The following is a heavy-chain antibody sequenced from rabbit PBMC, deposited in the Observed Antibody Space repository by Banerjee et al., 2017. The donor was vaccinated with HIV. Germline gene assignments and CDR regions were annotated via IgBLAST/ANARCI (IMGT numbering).Heavy chain of an antibody. CDR3: ARDDADEYGIAFNL. D-gene: IGHD2-1*01. Sequence: QEQLEESGGDLVKPEGSLTLTCTASGFSFSSSYWICWVRQAPGKGLEWIGCIGAGSGNTYYASWAKGRFTISKTSSTTVTLQMTSLTAADTATYFCARDDADEYGIAFNLWGPGTLVTVS. CDR1: GFSFSSSYW. V-gene: IGHV1S45*01. J-gene: IGHJ4*01. CDR2: IGAGSGNT.